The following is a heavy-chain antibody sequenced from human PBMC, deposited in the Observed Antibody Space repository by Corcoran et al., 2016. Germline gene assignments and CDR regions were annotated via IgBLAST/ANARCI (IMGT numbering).Heavy chain of an antibody. CDR3: AHRSRVRGVIFPFDY. V-gene: IGHV2-5*01. J-gene: IGHJ4*02. CDR1: GFSLSTSGVG. Sequence: QITLKESGPTLVKPTQTLTLTCTFSGFSLSTSGVGVGWIRQPPGKALEWLALIYWNDDKRYSPSLKRRLTITKDTSKNQVVLTMTNMDPVDTATYYCAHRSRVRGVIFPFDYWGQGTLVTVSS. CDR2: IYWNDDK. D-gene: IGHD3-10*01.